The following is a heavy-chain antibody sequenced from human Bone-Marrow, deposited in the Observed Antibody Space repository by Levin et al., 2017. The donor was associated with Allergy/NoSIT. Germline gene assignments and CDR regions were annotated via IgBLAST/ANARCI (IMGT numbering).Heavy chain of an antibody. Sequence: SETLSLTCTVSGGSISSYYWSWIRQPAGKGLEWIGRIYTSGSTNYNPSLKSRVTMSVDTSKNQFSLKLSSVTAADTAVYYCARDVVPATTNWFDPWGQGTLVTVSS. D-gene: IGHD2-2*01. CDR1: GGSISSYY. CDR2: IYTSGST. V-gene: IGHV4-4*07. CDR3: ARDVVPATTNWFDP. J-gene: IGHJ5*02.